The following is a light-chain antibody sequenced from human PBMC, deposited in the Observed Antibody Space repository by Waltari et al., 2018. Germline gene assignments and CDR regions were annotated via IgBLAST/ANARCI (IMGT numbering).Light chain of an antibody. Sequence: QSVLTQPPSVSGTPGQRVTISRSGRSSNIGINTVSWFLQFPGTAPKLLIYANNWRPSGGPDRFSGTKAGTSASLAISGLQSEDDATYYCAAWDDSLNGWVFGGGTKLTVL. J-gene: IGLJ2*01. V-gene: IGLV1-44*01. CDR3: AAWDDSLNGWV. CDR2: ANN. CDR1: SSNIGINT.